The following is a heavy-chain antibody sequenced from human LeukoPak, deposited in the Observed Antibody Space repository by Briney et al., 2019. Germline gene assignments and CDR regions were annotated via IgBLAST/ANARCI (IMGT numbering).Heavy chain of an antibody. Sequence: GGSLRLSCAASGFTFSSYGMHWVRQAPGKGLEWVAVISYDGSNKYYADSVKGRFTISRDNSKNTLYLQMNSLRAEDTAVYYCAKERIAAAGPTYYYYGMDVWGQGTTVTVSS. CDR2: ISYDGSNK. V-gene: IGHV3-30*18. J-gene: IGHJ6*02. CDR3: AKERIAAAGPTYYYYGMDV. D-gene: IGHD6-13*01. CDR1: GFTFSSYG.